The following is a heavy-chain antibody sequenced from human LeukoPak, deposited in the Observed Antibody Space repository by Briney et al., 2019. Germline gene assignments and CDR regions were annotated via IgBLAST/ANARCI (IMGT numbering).Heavy chain of an antibody. D-gene: IGHD5-18*01. CDR1: GKTISTSG. CDR2: IWYDGSNK. CDR3: ARVEGGYTYGADEY. V-gene: IGHV3-33*01. Sequence: GGSQTLFCTASGKTISTSGMHWARQAPGKGLEWVAVIWYDGSNKYYADSVKGRFTISRDNSKNTLYLQMNSLRAEDTAVYYCARVEGGYTYGADEYWGQAT. J-gene: IGHJ4*02.